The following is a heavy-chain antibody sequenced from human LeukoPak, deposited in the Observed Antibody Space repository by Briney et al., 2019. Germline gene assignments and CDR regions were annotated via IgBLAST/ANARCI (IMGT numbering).Heavy chain of an antibody. Sequence: GGSLRLSCAASGFTFSDYYMSWIRQAPGKELEWVSYISSSGSTIYYADSVKGRFTISRDNAKNSLYLQMNSLRAEDTAVYYCARDPPYYYDSSANYAFDIWGQGTMVTVSS. CDR1: GFTFSDYY. D-gene: IGHD3-22*01. J-gene: IGHJ3*02. CDR2: ISSSGSTI. CDR3: ARDPPYYYDSSANYAFDI. V-gene: IGHV3-11*01.